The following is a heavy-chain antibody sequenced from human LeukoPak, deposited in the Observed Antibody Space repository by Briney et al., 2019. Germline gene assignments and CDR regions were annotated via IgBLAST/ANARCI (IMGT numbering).Heavy chain of an antibody. CDR3: ARQSITGTTGFDY. D-gene: IGHD1-7*01. Sequence: SETLSLTCTVSGGSISSSSYYWGWIRQPPGKGLEWIGYIYYSGSTYYNPSLKSRVTISVDTSKNQFSLKLSSVTAADTAVYYCARQSITGTTGFDYWGQGTLVTVSS. CDR2: IYYSGST. CDR1: GGSISSSSYY. V-gene: IGHV4-30-4*08. J-gene: IGHJ4*02.